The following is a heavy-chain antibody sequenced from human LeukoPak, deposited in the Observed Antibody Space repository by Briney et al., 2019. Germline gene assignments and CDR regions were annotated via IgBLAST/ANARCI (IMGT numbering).Heavy chain of an antibody. Sequence: GGSLRLSCAASGFTFSSYGMHWVRQAPGKGLEWVTVIWYDGTKKYYAESVKGRFTISRDNSKNTLYLQMNSLRAEDTAVYYCARYCGGDCTDAVDIWGQGTMVTVSS. D-gene: IGHD2-21*02. J-gene: IGHJ3*02. CDR1: GFTFSSYG. V-gene: IGHV3-33*01. CDR2: IWYDGTKK. CDR3: ARYCGGDCTDAVDI.